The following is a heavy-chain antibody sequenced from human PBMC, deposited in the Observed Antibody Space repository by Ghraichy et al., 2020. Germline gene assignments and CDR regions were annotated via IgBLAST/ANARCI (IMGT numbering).Heavy chain of an antibody. J-gene: IGHJ4*02. CDR3: AKHPSDGYLFDY. CDR2: ISSGSEVT. D-gene: IGHD5-18*01. Sequence: LEWVSAISSGSEVTFYVDSVKGRFTMSRDNSKSTLFLQMDSLRAEDTAVYYCAKHPSDGYLFDYWGQGTL. V-gene: IGHV3-23*01.